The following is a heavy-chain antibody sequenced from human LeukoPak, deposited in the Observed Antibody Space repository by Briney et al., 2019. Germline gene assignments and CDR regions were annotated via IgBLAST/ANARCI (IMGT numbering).Heavy chain of an antibody. Sequence: PGGSLRLSCAASGFTFDDYGMSWVRQAPGKGLEGVSVINWNGGSKGYADSVKGRFTISRDNAKNYLYLQMNSLRAEDTAVYHCARGWGGDSGSYYFDYWGQGTLVTVSS. V-gene: IGHV3-20*01. J-gene: IGHJ4*02. CDR1: GFTFDDYG. CDR3: ARGWGGDSGSYYFDY. D-gene: IGHD1-26*01. CDR2: INWNGGSK.